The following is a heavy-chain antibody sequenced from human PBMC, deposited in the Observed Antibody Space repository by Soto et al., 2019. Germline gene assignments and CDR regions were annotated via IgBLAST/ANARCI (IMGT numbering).Heavy chain of an antibody. Sequence: QVTLKESGPVLVKPTETLTLTCTVSGFSLSNARMGVSWIRQPPGKALEWLAHIFSNDEKSYSTSLKSRLTISQDTSKSQVVLTMTNMDPVYTATYYCARATYYDFWSGSLWLGGVHAPLNWFDPWGQGTLVTVSS. CDR3: ARATYYDFWSGSLWLGGVHAPLNWFDP. J-gene: IGHJ5*02. V-gene: IGHV2-26*01. CDR2: IFSNDEK. D-gene: IGHD3-3*01. CDR1: GFSLSNARMG.